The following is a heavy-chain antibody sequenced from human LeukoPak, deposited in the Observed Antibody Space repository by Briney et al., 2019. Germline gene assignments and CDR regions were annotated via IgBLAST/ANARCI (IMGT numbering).Heavy chain of an antibody. CDR1: GYTFTGYY. Sequence: GASVKVSCKASGYTFTGYYMHWVRQAPGQGLEWMGWINPNSGGTNYAQKFQGRVTMTRDTSISTAYMELSRLRSDDTAVYYCAYCGGDCSPGTAFDIWGQGTMVTVSS. CDR2: INPNSGGT. D-gene: IGHD2-21*01. J-gene: IGHJ3*02. CDR3: AYCGGDCSPGTAFDI. V-gene: IGHV1-2*02.